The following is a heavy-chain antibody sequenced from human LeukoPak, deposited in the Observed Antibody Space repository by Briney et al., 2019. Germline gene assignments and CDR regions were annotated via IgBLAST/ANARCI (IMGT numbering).Heavy chain of an antibody. CDR2: ISYDGSNK. D-gene: IGHD2-15*01. CDR1: GFIFSEYL. CDR3: ARKYCSGGSCLLRYYYYYGMDV. J-gene: IGHJ6*02. Sequence: GGSLRLSCEASGFIFSEYLMTWVRQAPGKGLEWVAVISYDGSNKYYADSVKGRFTISRDNSKNTLYLQMNSLRAEDTAVYYCARKYCSGGSCLLRYYYYYGMDVWGQGTTVTVSS. V-gene: IGHV3-30-3*01.